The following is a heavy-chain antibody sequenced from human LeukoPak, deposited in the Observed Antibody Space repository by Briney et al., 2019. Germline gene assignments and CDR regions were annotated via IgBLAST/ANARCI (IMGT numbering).Heavy chain of an antibody. CDR2: ISGDGGST. V-gene: IGHV3-43*02. CDR1: GFTFDDYA. J-gene: IGHJ6*02. Sequence: PGGSLRLSCAASGFTFDDYAMHWVRQAPGKGLEWVSLISGDGGSTYYADSVKGRFTISRDNSKNSLYLQMNSLGTEDTALYYCAKDTVTTLYYYYGMDVWGQGTTVTVSS. D-gene: IGHD4-11*01. CDR3: AKDTVTTLYYYYGMDV.